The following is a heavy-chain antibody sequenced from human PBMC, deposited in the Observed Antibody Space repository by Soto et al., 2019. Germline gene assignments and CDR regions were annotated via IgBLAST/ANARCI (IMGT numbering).Heavy chain of an antibody. J-gene: IGHJ4*02. D-gene: IGHD2-2*01. Sequence: EVQLLESGGGLVQPGGSLRLSCAASGFTFSSYAMSRVRQAPGKGLEWVSTISDSGGTTYYADSVKGRFTISRDNSKNTLYLQLNSLRAEDTAVYYCAKWGAHCSSTSCYPYWGQGTLVTVSS. CDR1: GFTFSSYA. CDR2: ISDSGGTT. V-gene: IGHV3-23*01. CDR3: AKWGAHCSSTSCYPY.